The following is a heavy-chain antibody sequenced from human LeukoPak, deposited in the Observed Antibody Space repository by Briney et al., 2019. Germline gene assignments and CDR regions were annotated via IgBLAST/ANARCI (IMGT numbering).Heavy chain of an antibody. J-gene: IGHJ6*02. V-gene: IGHV3-74*01. D-gene: IGHD3-10*01. CDR1: GFTFSSYW. Sequence: QPGGSLRLSCAASGFTFSSYWMHWVRQAPGKGLVCVSRINSDGSSTTYADSVKGRFTISRDNSKNTLYLQMNSLRAEDTAVYYCAKDVFDVWFGSRAPRSNYYYGMDVWGQGTTVTVSS. CDR2: INSDGSST. CDR3: AKDVFDVWFGSRAPRSNYYYGMDV.